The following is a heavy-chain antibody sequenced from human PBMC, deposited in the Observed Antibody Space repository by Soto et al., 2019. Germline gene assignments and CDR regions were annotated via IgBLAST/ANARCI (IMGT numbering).Heavy chain of an antibody. V-gene: IGHV4-4*02. CDR1: GGSMRNDDW. Sequence: QVQLQESGPGLVEPSGTLSLTCGVSGGSMRNDDWWSWVRQTPGKGLEWIGEISHYGNTNYNPSLKSRVTMSIDTSKIQFSLKVRSLTDEDAAIYDCARNGDCTSGICYVGWFDPWGQGTLVSVSS. J-gene: IGHJ5*02. CDR2: ISHYGNT. D-gene: IGHD2-2*01. CDR3: ARNGDCTSGICYVGWFDP.